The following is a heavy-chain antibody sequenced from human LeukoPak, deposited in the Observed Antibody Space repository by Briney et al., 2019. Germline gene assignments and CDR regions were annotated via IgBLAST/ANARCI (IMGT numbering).Heavy chain of an antibody. Sequence: ASVKVSCKASGYTFTSYYMHWVRQAPGQGLEWMGIINPSGGSTSYAQKFQGRVTMTRDTSTSTVYMELSSLRSEDTAVYYCARDRGGSYYYDSKRAGGVDYWGQGTLVTVSS. V-gene: IGHV1-46*01. J-gene: IGHJ4*02. CDR3: ARDRGGSYYYDSKRAGGVDY. D-gene: IGHD3-22*01. CDR2: INPSGGST. CDR1: GYTFTSYY.